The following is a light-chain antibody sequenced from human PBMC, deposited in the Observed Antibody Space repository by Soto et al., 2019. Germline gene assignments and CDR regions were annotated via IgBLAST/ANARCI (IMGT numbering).Light chain of an antibody. CDR2: DVS. Sequence: AIQVTQSPSSLSASVGDRVTITCRASQDIRGALAWYQQKPGKAPKLLIYDVSTLESGVPSRFSGSGSGTEFTLTISSLQPEDFGTYYCQQFNTDPSTFGQGTRLEIK. J-gene: IGKJ5*01. CDR1: QDIRGA. V-gene: IGKV1-13*02. CDR3: QQFNTDPST.